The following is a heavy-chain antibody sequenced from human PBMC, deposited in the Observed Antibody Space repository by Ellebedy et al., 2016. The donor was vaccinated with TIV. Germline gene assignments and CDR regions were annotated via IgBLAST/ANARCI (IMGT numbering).Heavy chain of an antibody. CDR2: MYTSGST. V-gene: IGHV4-4*07. CDR1: GASISDFY. J-gene: IGHJ6*02. CDR3: ARETYWMDV. Sequence: GSLRLXCTVSGASISDFYGSWIRQAAGKGLEWIGRMYTSGSTDFNPSLRSRVTMSMDTSKSQFSLKLSSVTAADTAVYYCARETYWMDVWGQGTTVTVSS.